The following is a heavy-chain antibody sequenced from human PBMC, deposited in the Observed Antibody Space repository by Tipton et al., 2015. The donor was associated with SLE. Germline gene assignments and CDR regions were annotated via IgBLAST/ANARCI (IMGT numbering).Heavy chain of an antibody. D-gene: IGHD1-26*01. Sequence: TLSLTCAVSGYSISSGYYWGWLRQPPGKGLEWIGSIYHSGSTYYNPSLKSRVTISVDTSKNQFSLKLSSVTAADTAVYYCARDIPPHQWELHPFDYWGQGTLVTVSS. V-gene: IGHV4-38-2*02. CDR1: GYSISSGYY. CDR2: IYHSGST. J-gene: IGHJ4*02. CDR3: ARDIPPHQWELHPFDY.